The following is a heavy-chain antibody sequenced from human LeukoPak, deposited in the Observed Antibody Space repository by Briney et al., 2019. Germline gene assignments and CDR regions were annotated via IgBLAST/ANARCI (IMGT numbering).Heavy chain of an antibody. D-gene: IGHD2-15*01. J-gene: IGHJ6*02. CDR3: AREVVAATWYYYYYGMDV. V-gene: IGHV3-9*01. CDR1: GFTFDDYA. CDR2: ISWNSGST. Sequence: PGGSLRLSCVASGFTFDDYAMHWVRQVPGKGLEWVSGISWNSGSTGYADSVKGRFTISRDNAKNSLYLQMNSLRAEDTALYYCAREVVAATWYYYYYGMDVWGQGTTVTVSS.